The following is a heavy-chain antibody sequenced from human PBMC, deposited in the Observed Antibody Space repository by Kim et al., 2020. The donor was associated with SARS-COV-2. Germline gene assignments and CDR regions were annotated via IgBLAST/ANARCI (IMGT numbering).Heavy chain of an antibody. CDR2: IIPILGIA. V-gene: IGHV1-69*04. CDR3: ARDPRDPAGPDP. CDR1: GGTFSSYA. D-gene: IGHD2-21*01. Sequence: SVKVSCKASGGTFSSYAISWVRQAPGQGLEWMGRIIPILGIANYAQKFQGRVTITADKSTSTAYMELSSLRSEDTAVYYCARDPRDPAGPDPWGQGTLVTVSS. J-gene: IGHJ5*02.